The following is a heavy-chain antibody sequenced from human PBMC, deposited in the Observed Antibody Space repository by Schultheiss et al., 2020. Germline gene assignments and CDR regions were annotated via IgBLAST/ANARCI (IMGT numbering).Heavy chain of an antibody. Sequence: SQPLSLTCSISGDSVSSNSATWTWIRQSPSRGLEWLGRTYYKSRWYNDYAISVKSRFTIIPDTSKNQFSLHLNSVTPEDTAVYYCARTAAGRGGLDYWGQGTLGTVSS. D-gene: IGHD6-13*01. CDR1: GDSVSSNSAT. CDR3: ARTAAGRGGLDY. V-gene: IGHV6-1*01. J-gene: IGHJ4*02. CDR2: TYYKSRWYN.